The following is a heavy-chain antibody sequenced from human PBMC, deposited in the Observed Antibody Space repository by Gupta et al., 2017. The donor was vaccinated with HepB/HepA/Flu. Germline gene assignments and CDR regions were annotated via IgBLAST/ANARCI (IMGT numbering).Heavy chain of an antibody. CDR2: IYYSGST. CDR1: GGSISRYY. Sequence: QVQLQESGPGLVKPSETLSLTCTVSGGSISRYYWSWIRQPPGKGLEWIGYIYYSGSTNYNPSLKSRVTISVDTSKNQFSLKLSSVTAADTAVYYCARDGGWQLALDKYYYYYMDVWGKGTTVTVSS. D-gene: IGHD6-6*01. V-gene: IGHV4-59*01. CDR3: ARDGGWQLALDKYYYYYMDV. J-gene: IGHJ6*03.